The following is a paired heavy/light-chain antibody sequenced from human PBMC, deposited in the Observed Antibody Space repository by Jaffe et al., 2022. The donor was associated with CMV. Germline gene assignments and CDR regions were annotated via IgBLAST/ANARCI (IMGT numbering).Light chain of an antibody. J-gene: IGKJ1*01. CDR1: QSISSW. CDR2: KAS. Sequence: DIQMTQSPSTLSASVGDRVTITCRASQSISSWLAWYQQKPGKAPKLLIYKASSLESGVPSRFSGSGSGTEFTLTISSLQPDDFATYYCQQYNSYFPWTFGQGTKVEIK. V-gene: IGKV1-5*03. CDR3: QQYNSYFPWT.
Heavy chain of an antibody. V-gene: IGHV3-48*03. CDR2: ISSSGSTI. CDR3: ASTMGQPSLWFGELLLNPFDY. Sequence: EVQLVESGGGLVQPGGSLRLSCAASGFTFSSYEMNWVRQAPGKGLEWVSYISSSGSTIYYADSVKGRFTISRDNAKNSLYLQMNSLRAEDTAVYYCASTMGQPSLWFGELLLNPFDYWGQGTLVTVSS. J-gene: IGHJ4*02. CDR1: GFTFSSYE. D-gene: IGHD3-10*01.